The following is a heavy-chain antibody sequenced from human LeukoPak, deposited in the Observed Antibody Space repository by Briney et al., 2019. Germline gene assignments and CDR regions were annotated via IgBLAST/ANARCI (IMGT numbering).Heavy chain of an antibody. J-gene: IGHJ3*02. CDR1: GGSNSSYY. CDR3: AGGDIFTGYPGDAFDI. CDR2: IYYSGCT. Sequence: SETLSLICTVSGGSNSSYYWIWIRQPPGKGREWIGYIYYSGCTNYNPSLKSRVTISVDTSKNQFSLKLSSVTAADTAVYYCAGGDIFTGYPGDAFDIWGQGTMVTVSS. V-gene: IGHV4-59*01. D-gene: IGHD3-9*01.